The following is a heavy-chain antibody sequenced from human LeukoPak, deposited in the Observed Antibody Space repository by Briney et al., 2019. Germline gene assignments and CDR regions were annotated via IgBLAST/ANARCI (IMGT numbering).Heavy chain of an antibody. Sequence: QSGGSLRLSCTASGFTFGDYAMSWVRQAPGKGLEWVGFIRSKAYGGTTEYAASVKGRFTISRDDSKSIAYLQMNSLKTEDTAVYYCTRGRDCSSTSCLPDYWGQGTLVTVSS. V-gene: IGHV3-49*04. CDR2: IRSKAYGGTT. CDR3: TRGRDCSSTSCLPDY. D-gene: IGHD2-2*01. J-gene: IGHJ4*02. CDR1: GFTFGDYA.